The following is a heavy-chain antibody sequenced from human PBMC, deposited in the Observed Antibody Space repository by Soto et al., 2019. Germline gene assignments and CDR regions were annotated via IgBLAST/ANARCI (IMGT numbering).Heavy chain of an antibody. V-gene: IGHV3-21*01. CDR2: ISSSSSYI. CDR1: GFTFSSYS. D-gene: IGHD6-6*01. J-gene: IGHJ3*02. CDR3: AREIQQLVSHDAFDI. Sequence: GSLRLSCAASGFTFSSYSMNWVRQAPGKGLEWVSSISSSSSYIYYADSVKGRFTISRDNAKNSLYLQMNSLRAEDTAVYYCAREIQQLVSHDAFDIWGQGTMVTVSS.